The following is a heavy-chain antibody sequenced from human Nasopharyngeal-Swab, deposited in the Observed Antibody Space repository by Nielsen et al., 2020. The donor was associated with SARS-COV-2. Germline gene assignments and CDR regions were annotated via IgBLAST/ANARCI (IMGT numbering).Heavy chain of an antibody. V-gene: IGHV3-21*01. J-gene: IGHJ4*02. Sequence: GESLEISCAASGFTFSSYSMNWVRQAPGKGLEWVSSISSSSYIYYADSGKGRFTISRDNAKNSLYLQMNSLRAEDTAVYYCARGSYYNDSSGYYDYWGQGTLVTVSS. D-gene: IGHD3-22*01. CDR2: ISSSSYI. CDR3: ARGSYYNDSSGYYDY. CDR1: GFTFSSYS.